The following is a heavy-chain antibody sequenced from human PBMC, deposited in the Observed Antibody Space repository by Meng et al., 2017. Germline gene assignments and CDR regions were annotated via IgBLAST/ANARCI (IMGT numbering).Heavy chain of an antibody. CDR2: IVPIFGSA. J-gene: IGHJ5*02. Sequence: QDQLVHPVAGVNKPETPVKVACKASRATVNSHAISCIRQAPGQGLEWMGGIVPIFGSANDAQKFQGRVTITAIASTSSAYMELSSLRSEDTAVYYFARDYGDYAWIAKSWFDPWGQGTLVTVSS. D-gene: IGHD4-17*01. CDR1: RATVNSHA. CDR3: ARDYGDYAWIAKSWFDP. V-gene: IGHV1-69*01.